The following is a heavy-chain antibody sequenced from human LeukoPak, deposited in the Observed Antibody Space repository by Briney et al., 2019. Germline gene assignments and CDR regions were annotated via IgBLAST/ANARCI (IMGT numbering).Heavy chain of an antibody. CDR2: ISAYNGNT. V-gene: IGHV1-18*01. CDR1: GYTFTSYG. J-gene: IGHJ5*02. D-gene: IGHD6-6*01. CDR3: ASSSHADRRNWFDP. Sequence: ASVKVSCKASGYTFTSYGISWVRQAPGQGLEWMGWISAYNGNTNYAQKLQGRVTMTTDTSTSTAYMELSRLRSDDTAVYYCASSSHADRRNWFDPWGQGTLVTVSS.